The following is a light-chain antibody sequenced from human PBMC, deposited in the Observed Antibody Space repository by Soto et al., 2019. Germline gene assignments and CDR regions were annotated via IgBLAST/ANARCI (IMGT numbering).Light chain of an antibody. CDR3: GQFVSSPPRT. J-gene: IGKJ1*01. Sequence: EIVLTHSPGTLSLSPWEKATLSCRASQSVGDTFLSWYQQKPVLAPRLLIYGVSNRATGIPDRFSGSGSGTDFILTISRLEPEDFALYYCGQFVSSPPRTFGQGTKVDIK. CDR1: QSVGDTF. V-gene: IGKV3-20*01. CDR2: GVS.